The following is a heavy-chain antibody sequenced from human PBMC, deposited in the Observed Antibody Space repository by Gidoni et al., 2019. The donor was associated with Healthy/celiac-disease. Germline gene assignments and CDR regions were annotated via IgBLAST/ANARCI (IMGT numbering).Heavy chain of an antibody. D-gene: IGHD2-15*01. CDR3: ARDGSIDYYYGMDV. V-gene: IGHV3-30*04. CDR1: GFTFSSYA. CDR2: ISYDGSNK. J-gene: IGHJ6*02. Sequence: QVQLVESGGGVVQTGRSLRLPCAAAGFTFSSYAMHWVRQAPGKGLEWVAVISYDGSNKYYADSVKGRFTISRDNSKNTLYLQMNSLRAEDTAVYYCARDGSIDYYYGMDVWGQGTTVTVSS.